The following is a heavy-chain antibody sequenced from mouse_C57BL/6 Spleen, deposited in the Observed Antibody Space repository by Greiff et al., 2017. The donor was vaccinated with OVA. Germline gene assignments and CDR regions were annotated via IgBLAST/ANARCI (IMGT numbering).Heavy chain of an antibody. D-gene: IGHD4-1*01. V-gene: IGHV1-52*01. CDR1: GYTFTSYW. CDR2: IDPSDSET. J-gene: IGHJ2*01. Sequence: QVQLQQPGAELVRPGSSVKLSCKASGYTFTSYWMHWVKQRPIQGLEWIGNIDPSDSETHYNQKFKDKATVTVDKSSSTAYMQLSSLTSEDSAVYYCARLGNWEDYWGQGTTLTVSS. CDR3: ARLGNWEDY.